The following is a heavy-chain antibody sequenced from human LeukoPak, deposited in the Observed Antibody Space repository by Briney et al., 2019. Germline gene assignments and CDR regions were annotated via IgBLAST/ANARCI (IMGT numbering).Heavy chain of an antibody. D-gene: IGHD4-23*01. CDR1: GYIFTTYF. J-gene: IGHJ5*02. V-gene: IGHV1-46*01. CDR3: ARDNSVEDTAWWFDP. CDR2: INPSGGST. Sequence: ASVKVSCKASGYIFTTYFMHWLRQAPGQGLEWMGIINPSGGSTSYAQKFQGRVTMTRDMSTSTDYMELSSLRSEDTAVYYCARDNSVEDTAWWFDPWGQGTLVTVSS.